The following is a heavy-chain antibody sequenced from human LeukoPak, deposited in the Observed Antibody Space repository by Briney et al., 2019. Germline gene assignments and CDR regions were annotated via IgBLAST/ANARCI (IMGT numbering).Heavy chain of an antibody. CDR1: GFTFSNFG. D-gene: IGHD6-13*01. CDR2: VLYDGSKK. V-gene: IGHV3-30*18. J-gene: IGHJ3*01. CDR3: ANFDGSSQAFHL. Sequence: PGGSLRLSCAASGFTFSNFGMHWVRQAPGKGLEWVAAVLYDGSKKFYSDSVKGRFSIYRDNSKYTLFVQMHSLRPDDTAVYYCANFDGSSQAFHLWGQGTMVTVSS.